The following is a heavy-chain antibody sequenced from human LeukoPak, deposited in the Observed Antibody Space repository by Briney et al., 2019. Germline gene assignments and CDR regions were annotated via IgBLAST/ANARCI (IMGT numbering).Heavy chain of an antibody. CDR1: GGSISSSSYY. CDR2: IYYNGNT. CDR3: ASGPYYDFWSGYYRMDY. D-gene: IGHD3-3*01. J-gene: IGHJ4*02. V-gene: IGHV4-39*02. Sequence: SETLSLTCTVSGGSISSSSYYWGWIRQPPGKGLEWIGSIYYNGNTYYNPSLKSRVTISVDTSKNHFSLKLSAVTAADTAVYYCASGPYYDFWSGYYRMDYWGQGTLVTVSS.